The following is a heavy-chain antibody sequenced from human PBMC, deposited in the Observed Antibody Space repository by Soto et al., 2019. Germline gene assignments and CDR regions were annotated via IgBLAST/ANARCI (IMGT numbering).Heavy chain of an antibody. CDR3: AEIGAHNENFDY. V-gene: IGHV3-23*01. J-gene: IGHJ4*02. D-gene: IGHD3-10*01. Sequence: GSLRLSCAASGFIFRISAVGGVRQAPGKGLVWVSTIDSCGSITYYGDSVKGRFTVSRDNSKNTLYLKMNSLRAEDTAVYYCAEIGAHNENFDYWAQGTMVTVSS. CDR1: GFIFRISA. CDR2: IDSCGSIT.